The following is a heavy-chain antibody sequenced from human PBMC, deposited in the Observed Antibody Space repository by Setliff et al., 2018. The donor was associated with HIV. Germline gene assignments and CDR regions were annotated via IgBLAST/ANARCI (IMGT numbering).Heavy chain of an antibody. CDR3: ARGRVTLNGVAAGHHYMDA. D-gene: IGHD3-3*01. J-gene: IGHJ6*03. CDR2: VYYTGST. CDR1: GGFIGTYY. V-gene: IGHV4-59*13. Sequence: KASETLSLTCTVSGGFIGTYYWSWIRQSPGKGLEWIGSVYYTGSTNYNPSLESRVTMSVDTSKNQFSLRLMSLTAADTAIYYCARGRVTLNGVAAGHHYMDAWGKGNTVTVSS.